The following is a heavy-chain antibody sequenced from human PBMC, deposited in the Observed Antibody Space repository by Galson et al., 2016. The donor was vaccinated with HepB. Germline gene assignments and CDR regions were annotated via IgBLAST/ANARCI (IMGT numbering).Heavy chain of an antibody. V-gene: IGHV3-7*03. D-gene: IGHD2-21*01. CDR3: SPVDGP. J-gene: IGHJ5*02. CDR1: GFPFSDNW. Sequence: SLRLSCAASGFPFSDNWMSWVRQAPGKGLEWVANINIDGSGKYYVDSVKGRFTITRDNAKDSLYLQMNRLRPEDTALYYCSPVDGPCGQGALVTVSS. CDR2: INIDGSGK.